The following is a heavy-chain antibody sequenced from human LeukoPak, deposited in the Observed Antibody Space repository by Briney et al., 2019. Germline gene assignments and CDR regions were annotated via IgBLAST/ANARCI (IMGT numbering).Heavy chain of an antibody. J-gene: IGHJ4*02. CDR2: ISYDGSNK. CDR1: GFTFSSYA. D-gene: IGHD6-13*01. V-gene: IGHV3-30*01. CDR3: ARRSAAGTYFDY. Sequence: PGGSLRLSCAASGFTFSSYAMHWVRQAPGKGLEWVAVISYDGSNKYYADSVKGRFTISRDNSKNTLYLQMNSLRAEDTAVYYCARRSAAGTYFDYWGQGTLVAVSS.